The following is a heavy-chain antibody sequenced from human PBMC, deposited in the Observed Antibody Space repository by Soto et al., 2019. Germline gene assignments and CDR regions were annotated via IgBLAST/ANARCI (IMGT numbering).Heavy chain of an antibody. D-gene: IGHD5-12*01. CDR1: GATFRSHA. J-gene: IGHJ4*02. V-gene: IGHV1-69*12. CDR2: IIPMSATP. Sequence: QVQLLQSGTEVKEPGSSVKVSCRASGATFRSHAFTWVRQAPGQGLELMGGIIPMSATPFYTQTFQDRFTITADESASTVYMAVNSVRSEDTAVYYCAPNSGGYNYIAIYWGQGTLVTVSS. CDR3: APNSGGYNYIAIY.